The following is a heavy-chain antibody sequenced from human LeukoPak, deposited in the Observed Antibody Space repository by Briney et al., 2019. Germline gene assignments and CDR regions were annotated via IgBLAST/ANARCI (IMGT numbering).Heavy chain of an antibody. V-gene: IGHV3-33*01. CDR3: ARNQDYGVYNSVGAFDI. D-gene: IGHD4-17*01. J-gene: IGHJ3*02. CDR2: IWYDGTNK. Sequence: GGSLRLSCAASGFTFSSHGMHWVRQAPGKGLEWVAVIWYDGTNKYYADSVKGRFTISRDNSRNTLYLQMNSLRAEDTAVYYCARNQDYGVYNSVGAFDIWGQGTMVTVSS. CDR1: GFTFSSHG.